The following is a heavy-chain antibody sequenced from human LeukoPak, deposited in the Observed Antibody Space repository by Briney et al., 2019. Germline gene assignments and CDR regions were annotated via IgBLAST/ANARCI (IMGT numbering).Heavy chain of an antibody. CDR1: GGSISSSTYY. D-gene: IGHD1-26*01. V-gene: IGHV4-39*01. Sequence: SETLSLTCTVSGGSISSSTYYWGWIRQPPGKGLEWIGSIYYSGSTYYNPSLKSRVTISVDTSKNQFSLKLNSVTAAGTAVYYCATPYSGGCHGLDIWGQGTMVTVSS. CDR2: IYYSGST. J-gene: IGHJ3*02. CDR3: ATPYSGGCHGLDI.